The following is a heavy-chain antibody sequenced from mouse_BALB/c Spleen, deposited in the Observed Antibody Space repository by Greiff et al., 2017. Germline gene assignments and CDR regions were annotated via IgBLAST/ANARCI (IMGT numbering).Heavy chain of an antibody. CDR2: IWTGGGT. D-gene: IGHD2-4*01. J-gene: IGHJ2*01. Sequence: VQGVESGPGPVAPSQSLSITCTVSGFSLTSYDISWIRQPPGKGLEWLGVIWTGGGTNYNSAFMSRLSISKDNSKSQVFLKMNSLQTDDTAIYYCVRDGYDSPDYWGQGTTLTVSS. CDR1: GFSLTSYD. V-gene: IGHV2-9-2*01. CDR3: VRDGYDSPDY.